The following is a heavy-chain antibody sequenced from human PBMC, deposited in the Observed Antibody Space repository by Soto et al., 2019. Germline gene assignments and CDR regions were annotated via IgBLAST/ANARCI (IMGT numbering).Heavy chain of an antibody. CDR2: IIPIFGTA. Sequence: GASVKVSCKASGGTFSSYAISWVRQAPGQGLEWMGGIIPIFGTANYAQKFQGRVTITADESTSTAYMELSSLSAEDTGVYFCARDIGFDYVNWGQGIPVTVSS. J-gene: IGHJ4*02. D-gene: IGHD3-16*01. V-gene: IGHV1-69*13. CDR3: ARDIGFDYVN. CDR1: GGTFSSYA.